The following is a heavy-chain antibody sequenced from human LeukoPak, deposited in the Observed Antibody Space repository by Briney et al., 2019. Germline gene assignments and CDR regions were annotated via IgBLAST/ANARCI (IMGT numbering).Heavy chain of an antibody. CDR1: GYNLTELC. Sequence: ASVKDSCKVTGYNLTELCMHWVRQAPGKGLEWMGGFDPEDGETIYAQKFQGRVTMTEDTSTDTAYMELSSLRSEDTAVYYCATRDDHDFWSGYYYWGQGTLVTVSS. V-gene: IGHV1-24*01. CDR2: FDPEDGET. D-gene: IGHD3-3*01. J-gene: IGHJ4*02. CDR3: ATRDDHDFWSGYYY.